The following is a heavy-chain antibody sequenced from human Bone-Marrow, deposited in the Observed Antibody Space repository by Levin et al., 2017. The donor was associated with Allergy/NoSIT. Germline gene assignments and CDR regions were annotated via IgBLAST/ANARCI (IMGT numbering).Heavy chain of an antibody. CDR1: GGSISSGGYY. V-gene: IGHV4-31*03. D-gene: IGHD3-10*01. CDR3: AREGWSGYSPYGSGSYSVDY. CDR2: IYYSGST. J-gene: IGHJ4*02. Sequence: SETLSLTCTVSGGSISSGGYYWSWIRQHPGKGLEWIGYIYYSGSTYYNPSLKSRVTISVDTSKNQFSLKLSSVTAADTAVYYCAREGWSGYSPYGSGSYSVDYWGQGTLVTVSS.